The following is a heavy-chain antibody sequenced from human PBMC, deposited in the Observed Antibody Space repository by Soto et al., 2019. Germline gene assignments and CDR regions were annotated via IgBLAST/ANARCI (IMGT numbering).Heavy chain of an antibody. CDR2: ISYDGSNK. CDR1: GFTFSSYG. J-gene: IGHJ6*02. CDR3: AKVVIDIVLMVYDPDYYGMDV. Sequence: SGGSLRLSCAASGFTFSSYGMHWVRQAPGKGLEWVAVISYDGSNKYYADSVKGRFTISRDNSKNTLYLQMNSLRAEDTAVYYCAKVVIDIVLMVYDPDYYGMDVWGQGTTVTVSS. V-gene: IGHV3-30*18. D-gene: IGHD2-8*01.